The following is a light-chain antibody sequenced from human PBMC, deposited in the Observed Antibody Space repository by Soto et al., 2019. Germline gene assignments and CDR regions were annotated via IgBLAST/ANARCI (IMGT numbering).Light chain of an antibody. Sequence: QPVLTQSSSASASLGSSVKFTCTLRSGYSNYIIAWHQQQPGKAPRYLMNLEGSGNYKKGSGVPDRFSGSSSRADRYLTISNLQSEDEADYYCETWDSNTRVFGGGTKLTVL. J-gene: IGLJ3*02. V-gene: IGLV4-60*03. CDR2: LEGSGNY. CDR3: ETWDSNTRV. CDR1: SGYSNYI.